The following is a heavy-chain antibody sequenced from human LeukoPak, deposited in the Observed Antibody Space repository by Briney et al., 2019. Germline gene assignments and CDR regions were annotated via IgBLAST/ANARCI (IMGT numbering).Heavy chain of an antibody. J-gene: IGHJ4*02. CDR3: ARDNVYGGADY. CDR2: TSGDGITT. V-gene: IGHV3-43*02. D-gene: IGHD5/OR15-5a*01. CDR1: GFTFHNYA. Sequence: GGSLRLSCAASGFTFHNYAIHWVRQAPRKGLEWVSLTSGDGITTYFADSVKGRFTISRDNSKSSLFLQMNSLRTEDTALYYCARDNVYGGADYWGQGTLVTVSS.